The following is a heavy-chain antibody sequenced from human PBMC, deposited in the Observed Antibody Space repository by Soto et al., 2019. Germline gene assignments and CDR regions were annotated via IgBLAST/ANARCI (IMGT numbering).Heavy chain of an antibody. CDR3: ASTMDV. J-gene: IGHJ6*02. CDR2: ISYDGSNK. Sequence: PGGSLRLSCAASGFTFSSYAMHWVRQAPGKGLEWVAVISYDGSNKYYADSVKGRFTISRDNSKNTLYLQMNSLRDEDTAVYYCASTMDVWGQGTTVTVSS. CDR1: GFTFSSYA. V-gene: IGHV3-30-3*01.